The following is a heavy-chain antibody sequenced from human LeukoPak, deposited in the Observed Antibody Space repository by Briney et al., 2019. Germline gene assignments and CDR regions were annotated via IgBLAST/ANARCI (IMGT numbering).Heavy chain of an antibody. D-gene: IGHD6-19*01. V-gene: IGHV1-69*13. CDR2: IIPIFGTA. CDR3: ARSEEAGDYYYYYYMDV. J-gene: IGHJ6*03. Sequence: SVKVSCKASVGTFSSYAISWVRQDPGQGLEWMGRIIPIFGTANYAQKFQGRVTITADESTSTAYMELSSLRSEDTAVYYCARSEEAGDYYYYYYMDVWGKGTTVTISS. CDR1: VGTFSSYA.